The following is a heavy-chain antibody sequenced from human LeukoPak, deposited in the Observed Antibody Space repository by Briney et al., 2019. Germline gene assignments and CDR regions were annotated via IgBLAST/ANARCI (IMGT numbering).Heavy chain of an antibody. CDR2: ISSNGGST. CDR3: VKDSSCSGGSCYAHFDY. D-gene: IGHD2-15*01. CDR1: GFTFSSYA. J-gene: IGHJ4*02. Sequence: QTGGSLRLSCSASGFTFSSYAMHWVRQAPGKGLEYVSAISSNGGSTYYADSVKGRFTISRDNSKNTLYLQMGSLRAEDTAVYYCVKDSSCSGGSCYAHFDYWGQGTLVTVSS. V-gene: IGHV3-64D*06.